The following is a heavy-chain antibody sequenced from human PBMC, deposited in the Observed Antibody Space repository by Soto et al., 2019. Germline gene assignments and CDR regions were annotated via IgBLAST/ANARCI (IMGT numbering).Heavy chain of an antibody. D-gene: IGHD3-10*01. CDR3: ARAMVRGVMHFDY. Sequence: QVQLVQSGAEVKKPGASVKVSCKASGYTFTGYYMHWVRQAPGQGLEWMGWINPNSGGTNYAQKFQGWVTMTRDTSVSTAYVELCRLGSADTAVYYCARAMVRGVMHFDYWGQGTLVTVSS. CDR1: GYTFTGYY. J-gene: IGHJ4*02. CDR2: INPNSGGT. V-gene: IGHV1-2*04.